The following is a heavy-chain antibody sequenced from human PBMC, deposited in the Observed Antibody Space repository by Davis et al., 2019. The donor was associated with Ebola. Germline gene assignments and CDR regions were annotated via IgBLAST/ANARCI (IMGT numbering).Heavy chain of an antibody. V-gene: IGHV4-59*08. Sequence: SETLSLTCTVSGGSISSYYRSWIRQPPGKGLEWTAYIYYSGTTSYNPSLKSRVTISVDTSKNQFSLKLRSVTAADTAVYFCARHPASGSNTYYYYIDIWGKGTTVTVSS. CDR2: IYYSGTT. J-gene: IGHJ6*03. D-gene: IGHD1-26*01. CDR1: GGSISSYY. CDR3: ARHPASGSNTYYYYIDI.